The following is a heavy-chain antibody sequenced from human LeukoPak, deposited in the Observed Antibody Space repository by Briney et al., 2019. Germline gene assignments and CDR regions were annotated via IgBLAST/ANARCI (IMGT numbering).Heavy chain of an antibody. CDR1: GFTFSNAW. CDR2: IKSKTDGGTT. D-gene: IGHD3-22*01. V-gene: IGHV3-15*01. Sequence: GGSLRLSCAASGFTFSNAWMSWVRQAPGKGLEWVGRIKSKTDGGTTDYAAPVKGRFTVSRDDSKNTLYLQMNSLKTEDTAVYYCTTNIHCDSSGRPFDYWGQGTLVTVSS. J-gene: IGHJ4*02. CDR3: TTNIHCDSSGRPFDY.